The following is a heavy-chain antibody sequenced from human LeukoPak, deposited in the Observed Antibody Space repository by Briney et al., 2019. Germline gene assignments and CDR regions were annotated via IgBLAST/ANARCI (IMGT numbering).Heavy chain of an antibody. V-gene: IGHV3-30*02. Sequence: GGSLRLSCAASGFAFSSYGMHWVRQAPGKGLEWVAFIRYDGSNKYYADSVKGRFTISRDNSKNTLYLQMKSLRAEDTAVYYCARDPVCTNGVCYSDFDYWGQGTLVTVSS. CDR3: ARDPVCTNGVCYSDFDY. J-gene: IGHJ4*02. CDR1: GFAFSSYG. D-gene: IGHD2-8*01. CDR2: IRYDGSNK.